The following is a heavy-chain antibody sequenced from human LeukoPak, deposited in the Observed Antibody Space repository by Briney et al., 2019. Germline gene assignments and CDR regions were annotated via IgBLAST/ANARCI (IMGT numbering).Heavy chain of an antibody. CDR3: ATDLAAAGTLIHAFDI. V-gene: IGHV1-24*01. J-gene: IGHJ3*02. D-gene: IGHD6-13*01. CDR2: FDPEDGET. Sequence: ASVKVSCKVSGYTLTELSMHWVRQAPGKGLEWMGGFDPEDGETIYAQKFQGRVTMTEDTSTDTAYMELSSLRSEDTAVYYCATDLAAAGTLIHAFDIWGQGTMVTVSS. CDR1: GYTLTELS.